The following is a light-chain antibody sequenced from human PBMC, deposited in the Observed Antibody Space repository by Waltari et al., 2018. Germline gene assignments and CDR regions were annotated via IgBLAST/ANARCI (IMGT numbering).Light chain of an antibody. CDR3: QHLDNYPT. J-gene: IGKJ4*01. CDR1: QAPSNY. V-gene: IGKV1-9*01. CDR2: AAS. Sequence: QVTHSPPSLSASVGDRVTITCRASQAPSNYLAWYQQNPGKAPRLLIYAASTLQSGVPPRFSGSDSGTAFTLTISGLQPEDFATYFCQHLDNYPTFGGGTRVENK.